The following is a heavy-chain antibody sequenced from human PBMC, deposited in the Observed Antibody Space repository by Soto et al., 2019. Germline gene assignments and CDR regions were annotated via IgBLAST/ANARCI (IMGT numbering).Heavy chain of an antibody. CDR1: GFTFNSVS. CDR2: VSFDVKVT. J-gene: IGHJ4*02. CDR3: AREPYGDSQYFDY. Sequence: QVQLVESGGGMAQAGTSLRLSCTGSGFTFNSVSQHWVRQGPDKGLEWVAVVSFDVKVTYYADSVKGRFTVSRDIFKNTIYLQANSLRPEDTAVYYCAREPYGDSQYFDYWGQGTPVTVSS. D-gene: IGHD2-15*01. V-gene: IGHV3-30*04.